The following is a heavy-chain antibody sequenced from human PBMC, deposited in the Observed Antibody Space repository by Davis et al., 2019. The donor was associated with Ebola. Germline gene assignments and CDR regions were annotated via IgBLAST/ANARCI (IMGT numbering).Heavy chain of an antibody. J-gene: IGHJ4*02. V-gene: IGHV4-39*07. D-gene: IGHD3-3*01. CDR1: GGSISSSSYY. Sequence: SETLSLTCTVSGGSISSSSYYWGWIRQPPGKGLEWIGEINHSGSTNYNPSLKSRVTISVDTSKNQFSLKLSSVTAADTAVYYCARAQFLEWLVDYWGQGTLVTVSS. CDR2: INHSGST. CDR3: ARAQFLEWLVDY.